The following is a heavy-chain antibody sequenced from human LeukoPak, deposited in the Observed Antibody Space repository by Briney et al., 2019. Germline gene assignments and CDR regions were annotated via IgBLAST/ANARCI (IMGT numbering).Heavy chain of an antibody. CDR1: GGTFSSYA. CDR2: IIPIFGIA. D-gene: IGHD3-3*01. Sequence: SSVKVSCKASGGTFSSYAISWVRQAPGQGLEWMGRIIPIFGIANYAQKFQGRVTITADKSTSTAYMELNSLRSEDTAVYYCARDPPTSYYDFWSGYYSDAFDIWGQGTMVTVSS. CDR3: ARDPPTSYYDFWSGYYSDAFDI. V-gene: IGHV1-69*04. J-gene: IGHJ3*02.